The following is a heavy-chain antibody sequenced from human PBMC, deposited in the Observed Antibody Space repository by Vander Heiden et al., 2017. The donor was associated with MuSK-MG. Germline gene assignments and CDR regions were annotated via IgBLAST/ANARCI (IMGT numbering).Heavy chain of an antibody. Sequence: QVQLQESGAGLVKPSETLSLTCTVSGYSISSGYFWGWIRQPPGKGLEWIGSIYHSGSTYYNPSLKSRVTISVDTSKNQFSLKLSSVTAADTAVYYCARGWPAAFDIWGQGTMVTVSS. CDR1: GYSISSGYF. CDR3: ARGWPAAFDI. J-gene: IGHJ3*02. CDR2: IYHSGST. V-gene: IGHV4-38-2*02. D-gene: IGHD6-13*01.